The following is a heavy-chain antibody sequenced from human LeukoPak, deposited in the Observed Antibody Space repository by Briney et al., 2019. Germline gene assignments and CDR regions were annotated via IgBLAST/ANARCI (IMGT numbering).Heavy chain of an antibody. CDR1: GFTFSDYS. Sequence: PGGSLRLSCAASGFTFSDYSMNWVRQGPGKGLEWVSSINTVATYIYYADSVKGRFTISRDNAKNSLYLQMNSLRAEDTGVYYCARLRRNTDRSGFYYYYDYWGPGTLVTVSS. V-gene: IGHV3-21*06. CDR3: ARLRRNTDRSGFYYYYDY. CDR2: INTVATYI. J-gene: IGHJ4*02. D-gene: IGHD3-22*01.